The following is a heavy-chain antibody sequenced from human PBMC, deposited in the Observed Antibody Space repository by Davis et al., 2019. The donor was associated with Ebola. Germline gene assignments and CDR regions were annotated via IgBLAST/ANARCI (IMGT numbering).Heavy chain of an antibody. D-gene: IGHD5-12*01. Sequence: AASVKVSCKASGYTFTSYDINWVRQATGQGLEWMGWMNPNSGNTGYAQKFQGRVTMTRDTSTSTVYMELSSLRSEDTAMYYCARSECPYSGYDFWSQGTLVTVSS. CDR3: ARSECPYSGYDF. CDR2: MNPNSGNT. J-gene: IGHJ4*02. V-gene: IGHV1-8*01. CDR1: GYTFTSYD.